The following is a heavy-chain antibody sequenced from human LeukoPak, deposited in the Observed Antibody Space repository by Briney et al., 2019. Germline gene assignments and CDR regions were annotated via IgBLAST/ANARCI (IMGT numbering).Heavy chain of an antibody. D-gene: IGHD1-26*01. CDR1: GYTFTSYY. J-gene: IGHJ6*03. CDR2: INPTGGST. CDR3: ARDQGGSYFFGHKKYYYYMDV. V-gene: IGHV1-46*01. Sequence: ASVKVSCKASGYTFTSYYMHWVRQAPGQGLEWMGLINPTGGSTGYAQKFQGRVTMTGDMSTSTDYMELSSLRSEDTAIYYCARDQGGSYFFGHKKYYYYMDVWGKGTTVTVSS.